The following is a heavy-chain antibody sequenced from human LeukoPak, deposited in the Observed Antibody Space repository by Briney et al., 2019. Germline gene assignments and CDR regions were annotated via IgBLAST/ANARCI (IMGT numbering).Heavy chain of an antibody. CDR3: ASAGNPHYFDF. J-gene: IGHJ4*02. V-gene: IGHV4-59*11. CDR2: IYYTGST. Sequence: TSETLSLTCTVSGVSIISHYWSWIRQSPGKRLEWIGNIYYTGSTNYNPSLQSRVAISIDTSKNQFSLTLTSVPAADAAVYYCASAGNPHYFDFWGQGPLVTVSS. CDR1: GVSIISHY.